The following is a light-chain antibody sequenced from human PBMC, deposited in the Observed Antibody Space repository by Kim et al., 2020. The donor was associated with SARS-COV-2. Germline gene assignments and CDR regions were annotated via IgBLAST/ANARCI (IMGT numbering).Light chain of an antibody. J-gene: IGKJ2*01. CDR1: RSVSSNY. Sequence: PGDRATLSCRASRSVSSNYLAWYQQKPGQPPRLLIYGASSRATAIPDRFSGSGSGTAFTLTISRLEPEDFAVYYCQQYGSSSYTFGQGTKLEI. CDR2: GAS. V-gene: IGKV3-20*01. CDR3: QQYGSSSYT.